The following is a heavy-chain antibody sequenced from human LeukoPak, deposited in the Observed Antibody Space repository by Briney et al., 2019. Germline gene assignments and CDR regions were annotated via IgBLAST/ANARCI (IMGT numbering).Heavy chain of an antibody. CDR3: ARGYNLFDY. CDR2: INHSGST. V-gene: IGHV4-34*01. Sequence: SETLSLTCAVYGGSFSGYYWSWIRQPPGKGLEWIGEINHSGSTSYNPSLKSRVTISVDMSKNQFSLKLSSVTAADTAVYYCARGYNLFDYWGQGTLVTVSS. D-gene: IGHD5-24*01. CDR1: GGSFSGYY. J-gene: IGHJ4*02.